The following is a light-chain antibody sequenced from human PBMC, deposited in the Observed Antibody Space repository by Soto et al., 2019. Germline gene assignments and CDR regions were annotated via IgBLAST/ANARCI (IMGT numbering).Light chain of an antibody. CDR1: QSISSY. Sequence: DIQMTQSPSSLSASVGDRVTITCRASQSISSYLNWYQQKPGKAPKLLIYAASSLQSGVPSRFSGRGSGTDFTLTISSLQPEDFATYYCQQSDSTPYTFGQGTKLEIK. CDR3: QQSDSTPYT. CDR2: AAS. J-gene: IGKJ2*01. V-gene: IGKV1-39*01.